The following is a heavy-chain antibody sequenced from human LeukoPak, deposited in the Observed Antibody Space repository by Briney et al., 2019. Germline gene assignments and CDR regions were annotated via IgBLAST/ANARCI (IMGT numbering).Heavy chain of an antibody. Sequence: GGSLRLSCAASGLRFSDYYVSWIRQAPGKGLEWVSGISGSGINTDYADSVKGGFTISRDNSQNTLYLQMNSLRAEDTAVYYCARDLALYYMDVWGKGTTVTVSS. J-gene: IGHJ6*03. D-gene: IGHD3-16*01. CDR2: ISGSGINT. CDR3: ARDLALYYMDV. V-gene: IGHV3-11*06. CDR1: GLRFSDYY.